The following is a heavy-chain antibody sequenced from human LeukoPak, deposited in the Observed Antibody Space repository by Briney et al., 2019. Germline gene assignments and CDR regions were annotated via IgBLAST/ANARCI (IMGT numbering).Heavy chain of an antibody. CDR3: AEFYDILTGYFDY. V-gene: IGHV3-23*01. CDR2: ISGGSGNT. CDR1: GFTFSSYA. Sequence: GGSLRLSCVASGFTFSSYAMSWVRQSPGKGLEWVSGISGGSGNTEYADSVKDRFTISRDNSKSTLYLQMNSLRAEDTAVYYCAEFYDILTGYFDYWGQGTLVTVSS. D-gene: IGHD3-9*01. J-gene: IGHJ4*02.